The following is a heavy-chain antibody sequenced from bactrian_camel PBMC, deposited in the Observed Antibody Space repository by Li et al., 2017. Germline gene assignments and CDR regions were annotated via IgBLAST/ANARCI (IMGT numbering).Heavy chain of an antibody. J-gene: IGHJ6*01. CDR1: SSTYC. CDR2: INTDGRT. CDR3: AADRSQPLVDFGY. V-gene: IGHV3S53*01. Sequence: VQLVESGGGSVQAGGSLRLSCAGSSSTYCMGWFRQAAVGREGVATINTDGRTQYRESVEGRFTLSRDNAKNTLFLQLNNLETEDTAVYYCAADRSQPLVDFGYWGQGTQVTVS.